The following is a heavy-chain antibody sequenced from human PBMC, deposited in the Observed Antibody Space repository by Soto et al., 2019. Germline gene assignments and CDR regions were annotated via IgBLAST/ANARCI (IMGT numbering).Heavy chain of an antibody. D-gene: IGHD2-15*01. CDR2: ISAYNGNT. Sequence: ASVKVSCKASGYTFTSYGISWVRQAPGQGLEWMGWISAYNGNTNYAQKLQGRVTMTTDTSTSTAYMELRSLRSDDTAVYYCARDYCSGGSCYSWWFDPWGQGTLVTVSS. V-gene: IGHV1-18*04. CDR1: GYTFTSYG. CDR3: ARDYCSGGSCYSWWFDP. J-gene: IGHJ5*02.